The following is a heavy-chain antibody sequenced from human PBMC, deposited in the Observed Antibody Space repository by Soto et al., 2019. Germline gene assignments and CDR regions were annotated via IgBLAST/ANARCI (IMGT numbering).Heavy chain of an antibody. V-gene: IGHV1-2*04. J-gene: IGHJ6*03. CDR2: VNPNSGGT. D-gene: IGHD3-10*01. CDR3: AVRTHAPGYYMDV. CDR1: GYTFTGYC. Sequence: ASVKVSCKASGYTFTGYCMHWVRQAPGQGLEWMGWVNPNSGGTNYAQKFQGWVTMTRDTSISTAYMELSRLRSDDTAVYYCAVRTHAPGYYMDVWGKGTTVTVSS.